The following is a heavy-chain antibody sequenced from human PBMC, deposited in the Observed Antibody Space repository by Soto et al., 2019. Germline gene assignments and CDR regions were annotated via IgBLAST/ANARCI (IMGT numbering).Heavy chain of an antibody. D-gene: IGHD1-26*01. J-gene: IGHJ4*02. CDR1: GYTFTSYA. Sequence: QVQLVQSGAEEKKPGASVKVSCKASGYTFTSYAMHWVRQAPGQRLEWMGWINAGNGNTKYSQKFQGRVTITRDTSGSTAYMELSSLRSEDTAVYYCASSGSYWGIDYWGQGTLVTVSS. CDR3: ASSGSYWGIDY. CDR2: INAGNGNT. V-gene: IGHV1-3*05.